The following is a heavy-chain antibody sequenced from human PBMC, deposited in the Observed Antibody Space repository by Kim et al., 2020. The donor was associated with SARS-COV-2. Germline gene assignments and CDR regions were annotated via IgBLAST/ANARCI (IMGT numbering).Heavy chain of an antibody. Sequence: SETLSLTCTVSGGSISSSSYYWGWIRQPPGKGLEWIGSIYYSGSTYYNPSLKSRVTISVDTSKNQFSLKLSSVTAADTAVYYCARDCDVYDILTDQGYFDYWGQGTLVTVSS. CDR3: ARDCDVYDILTDQGYFDY. V-gene: IGHV4-39*07. CDR2: IYYSGST. D-gene: IGHD3-9*01. CDR1: GGSISSSSYY. J-gene: IGHJ4*02.